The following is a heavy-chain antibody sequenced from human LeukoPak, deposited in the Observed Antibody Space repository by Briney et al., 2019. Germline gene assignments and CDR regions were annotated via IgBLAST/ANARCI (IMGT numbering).Heavy chain of an antibody. J-gene: IGHJ4*02. Sequence: SETLSLTCAVYGGSFSGYYWSWIRQPPGKGLEWIGEINHSGSTNYNPSLKSRVTISVDTSKNQFSLKLSSVTAADTAVYYCARGRLAMRTPPYFDYWGQGTLVTVSS. CDR1: GGSFSGYY. CDR3: ARGRLAMRTPPYFDY. V-gene: IGHV4-34*01. CDR2: INHSGST. D-gene: IGHD1-14*01.